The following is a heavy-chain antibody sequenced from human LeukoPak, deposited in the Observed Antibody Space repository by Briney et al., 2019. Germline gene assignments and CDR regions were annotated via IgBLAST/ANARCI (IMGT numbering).Heavy chain of an antibody. D-gene: IGHD6-13*01. J-gene: IGHJ6*02. V-gene: IGHV1-69*13. CDR1: GGTFSSYV. Sequence: ASVKVSCKASGGTFSSYVLSWVRQAPGQGLEWMGGIILVFGTSKYAQRLQDRVTITADESTSTVYMELSSLRFEDTAVYYCVRDVGAQQMVKGGFYYYALDVWGQGTTVTVTS. CDR2: IILVFGTS. CDR3: VRDVGAQQMVKGGFYYYALDV.